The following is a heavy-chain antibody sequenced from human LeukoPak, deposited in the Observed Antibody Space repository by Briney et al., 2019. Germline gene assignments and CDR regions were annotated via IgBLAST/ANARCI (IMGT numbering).Heavy chain of an antibody. V-gene: IGHV5-51*01. CDR2: IYPGDSDT. CDR3: XXXXFTFGELSGNWFDP. D-gene: IGHD3-10*01. J-gene: IGHJ5*02. CDR1: GYSFTSYW. Sequence: GESLKISCKGSGYSFTSYWISWVRQMPGKGLEWMGIIYPGDSDTRYSPSFQGQVTISADKSISTAYLQWSSLKASDTAMYYXXXXXFTFGELSGNWFDPWGQGTLVTVSS.